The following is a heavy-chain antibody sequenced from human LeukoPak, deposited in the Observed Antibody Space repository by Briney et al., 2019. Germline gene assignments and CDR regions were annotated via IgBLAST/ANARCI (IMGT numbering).Heavy chain of an antibody. V-gene: IGHV4-59*08. CDR2: IYYSGST. CDR1: GGSISSYY. CDR3: ARLRAYFDL. Sequence: PSETLSLTCTVSGGSISSYYWSWIRQPPGKGLEWIGYIYYSGSTNYNPSLKSRVTMSVDTSKNQFSLKVTSVTAADTAVYYCARLRAYFDLWGRGTLVTVSS. J-gene: IGHJ2*01.